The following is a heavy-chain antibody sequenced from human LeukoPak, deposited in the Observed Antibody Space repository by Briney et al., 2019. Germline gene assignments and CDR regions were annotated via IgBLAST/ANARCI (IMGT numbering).Heavy chain of an antibody. CDR1: GYSISSGYY. CDR2: IYHRGST. D-gene: IGHD6-19*01. J-gene: IGHJ3*02. Sequence: SETLSLTCTVSGYSISSGYYWGWIRQPPGKGLEWIGSIYHRGSTNYNPSLKSRVTISVDTSKNQFSLKLSSVTAADTAVYYCARYVIAVAGFSDAFDIWGQGTMVTVSS. V-gene: IGHV4-38-2*02. CDR3: ARYVIAVAGFSDAFDI.